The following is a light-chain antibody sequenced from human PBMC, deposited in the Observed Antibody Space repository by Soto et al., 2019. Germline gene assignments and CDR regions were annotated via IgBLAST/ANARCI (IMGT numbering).Light chain of an antibody. CDR2: DVT. CDR1: SSDVGGYNY. J-gene: IGLJ2*01. V-gene: IGLV2-8*01. CDR3: SSYAGSNKLV. Sequence: QSALTQPPSASGSPGQSVTISCTGTSSDVGGYNYVSWYQQHPGKAPKLMIYDVTKRPSGVPDRVSGSKSGNTASLTVAGLQTDDEADYFCSSYAGSNKLVFGGGTKVTVL.